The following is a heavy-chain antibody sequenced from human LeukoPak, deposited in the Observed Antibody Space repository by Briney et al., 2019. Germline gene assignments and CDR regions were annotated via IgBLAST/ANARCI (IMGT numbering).Heavy chain of an antibody. D-gene: IGHD1-26*01. CDR3: ARAMSKVGASGVDY. V-gene: IGHV7-4-1*02. CDR1: GYTFTNYV. Sequence: ASVKVSCKASGYTFTNYVIHWVRQAPGQGLGWVGWINSNTGNPIYAQGFTGRFVFSLDTSVSTAYLQISSLKAEDTAVYYCARAMSKVGASGVDYWGQGTLVTVSS. CDR2: INSNTGNP. J-gene: IGHJ4*02.